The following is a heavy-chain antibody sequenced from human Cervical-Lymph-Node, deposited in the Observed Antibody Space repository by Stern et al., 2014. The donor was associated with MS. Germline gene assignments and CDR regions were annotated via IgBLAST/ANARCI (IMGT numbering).Heavy chain of an antibody. V-gene: IGHV4-4*02. CDR1: GSSITTSNW. CDR2: IYHSGNL. D-gene: IGHD4-17*01. Sequence: QVQLVESGPGLVKPSGTLSLTCGVSGSSITTSNWWTWVRQPPGKGLEWIGEIYHSGNLNFNPSLKSRGTLSVDKSKNQISLKLTSVTAADTAVYYCARGEVTTWFDSWGPGTLVTVSS. CDR3: ARGEVTTWFDS. J-gene: IGHJ5*01.